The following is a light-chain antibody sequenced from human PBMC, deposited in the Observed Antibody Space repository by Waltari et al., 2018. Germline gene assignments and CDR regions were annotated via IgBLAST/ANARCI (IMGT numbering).Light chain of an antibody. V-gene: IGKV2-28*01. Sequence: DIVMTQSPLSLPVTLGEPASISCRSSQSLLHVDGYNYLDWYLQNPGQAPQVLMYMGSNRAAGVPDRFSGSGSGTDFTLKISRVEAEDVGVYYCMQPLETPWTFGQGTKVEIK. CDR3: MQPLETPWT. CDR1: QSLLHVDGYNY. J-gene: IGKJ1*01. CDR2: MGS.